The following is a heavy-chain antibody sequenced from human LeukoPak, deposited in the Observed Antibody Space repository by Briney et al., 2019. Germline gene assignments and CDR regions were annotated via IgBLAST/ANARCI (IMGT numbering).Heavy chain of an antibody. CDR1: GFTFSSYS. D-gene: IGHD6-6*01. J-gene: IGHJ3*02. V-gene: IGHV3-21*01. Sequence: GGSLRLSCVASGFTFSSYSMHWVRQAPGEGLEWVSSISYSTSYIYYADSVKGRFTISRDNAKNSLFVEMNSLRAEDTAVYYCARHYPDYSSSSGAFDIWGRGTMVTVSS. CDR3: ARHYPDYSSSSGAFDI. CDR2: ISYSTSYI.